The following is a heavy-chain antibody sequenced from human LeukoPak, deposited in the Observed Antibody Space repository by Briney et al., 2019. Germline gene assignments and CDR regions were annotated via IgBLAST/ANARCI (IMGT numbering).Heavy chain of an antibody. Sequence: GGSLRLSCAASGFTFSSYSMNWVSQAPGKGLEWVSSISSSSSYIYYADSVKGRFTISRDNAKNSLYLQMNSLRAEDTAVHYCARDCRQLVLYYYYYGMDVWGQGTTVTVSS. V-gene: IGHV3-21*01. CDR1: GFTFSSYS. CDR2: ISSSSSYI. D-gene: IGHD6-13*01. CDR3: ARDCRQLVLYYYYYGMDV. J-gene: IGHJ6*02.